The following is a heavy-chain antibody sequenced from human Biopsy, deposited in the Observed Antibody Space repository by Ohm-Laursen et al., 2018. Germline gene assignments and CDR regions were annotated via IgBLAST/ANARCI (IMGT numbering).Heavy chain of an antibody. Sequence: SQTLSLTCSVSGAPINTGGYYWSWIRQSPKKGLEWIGYIENSGSSYFNPSLKSRVTMSVDTSRNQFSLKLRSLTIADTAVYFCGREPKTGTAEAWYFDLWGRGSPVTVPS. CDR1: GAPINTGGYY. CDR2: IENSGSS. J-gene: IGHJ2*01. V-gene: IGHV4-31*03. D-gene: IGHD3-9*01. CDR3: GREPKTGTAEAWYFDL.